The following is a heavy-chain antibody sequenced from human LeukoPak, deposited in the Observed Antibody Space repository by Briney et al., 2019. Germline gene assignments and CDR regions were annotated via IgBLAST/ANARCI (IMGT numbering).Heavy chain of an antibody. V-gene: IGHV3-7*01. Sequence: GGSLRLSCAASGFTFSSYWMSWVRQAPGKGLEWVANIKQDGSEKYYVDSVKGRFTVSRDNAKNSLYLQMNSLGAEDTAVYYCSRVPWSSVTILDYWGQGTLVIVSS. CDR2: IKQDGSEK. J-gene: IGHJ4*02. CDR3: SRVPWSSVTILDY. CDR1: GFTFSSYW. D-gene: IGHD3-10*01.